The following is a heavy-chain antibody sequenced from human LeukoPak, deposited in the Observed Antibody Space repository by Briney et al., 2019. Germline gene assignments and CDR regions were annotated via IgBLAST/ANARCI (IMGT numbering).Heavy chain of an antibody. J-gene: IGHJ1*01. CDR3: ASRAVKAAAEIEIPEYLQH. V-gene: IGHV4-30-4*01. CDR1: GGCIGDGDYY. CDR2: IYYTGAT. D-gene: IGHD6-13*01. Sequence: SQTLSLTCTVSGGCIGDGDYYWSWIRQPPGKGLEWIGYIYYTGATYYNPSLKSRLTISIDTSKNRFSLKLNSVTAADTAVYYCASRAVKAAAEIEIPEYLQHWGQGTLVTVST.